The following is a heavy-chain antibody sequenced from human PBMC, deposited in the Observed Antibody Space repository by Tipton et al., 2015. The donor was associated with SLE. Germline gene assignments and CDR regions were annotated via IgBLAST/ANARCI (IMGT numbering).Heavy chain of an antibody. Sequence: QVQLVQSGGGVVQPGGSLRLSCTASGFSLRGHGMHWVRQAPGKGLEWGTLIWSDGSNEDYVDSVKGRLTISRDNSKNTLYLQMNSLRAEDTAVYYCAREVTVIRQYFFDLWGQGTLVTVSS. CDR3: AREVTVIRQYFFDL. CDR2: IWSDGSNE. V-gene: IGHV3-33*01. CDR1: GFSLRGHG. J-gene: IGHJ4*02. D-gene: IGHD2-21*02.